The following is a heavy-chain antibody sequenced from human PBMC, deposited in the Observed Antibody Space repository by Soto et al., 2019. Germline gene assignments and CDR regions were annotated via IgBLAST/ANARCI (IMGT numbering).Heavy chain of an antibody. Sequence: QVQLVQSGAEVKKPGSSVKVSCKASGGTFSSYSFTWVRQAPGQGLEWMGGIIPAYGTTKNAKKFQGRVTITADEATTTAFMELTSLRSEDTAVYYCARASIFGVLIKGYYFDYWGQGTLVTVSS. V-gene: IGHV1-69*01. CDR3: ARASIFGVLIKGYYFDY. J-gene: IGHJ4*02. CDR1: GGTFSSYS. CDR2: IIPAYGTT. D-gene: IGHD3-3*02.